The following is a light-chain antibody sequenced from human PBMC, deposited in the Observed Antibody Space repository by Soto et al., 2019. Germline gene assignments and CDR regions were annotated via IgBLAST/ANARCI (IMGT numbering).Light chain of an antibody. CDR3: LSYAVSNHL. CDR1: SSDVGDYNY. Sequence: QPVLTQPPSASGSPGQSVTISCTGTSSDVGDYNYVSWYQQHPGKAPKLMIYEVSKRPSGVPDRFSGSKSGNTASLTVSGLEAEDEADCYCLSYAVSNHLFGGGTKLTVL. J-gene: IGLJ3*02. V-gene: IGLV2-8*01. CDR2: EVS.